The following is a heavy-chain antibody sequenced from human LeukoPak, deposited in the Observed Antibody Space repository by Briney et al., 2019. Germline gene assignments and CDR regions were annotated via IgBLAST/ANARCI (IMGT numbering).Heavy chain of an antibody. V-gene: IGHV4-34*01. Sequence: PSETLSLTCAVYGGSFSGYYWSWIRQPPGKGLEWIGEINHSGSTNYNPSLKSRVTISVDTSKNQFSLKLSSVTAADTAVYYCARGASSSSGGYYYYYMDVWGKGTTVTVSS. CDR1: GGSFSGYY. CDR2: INHSGST. J-gene: IGHJ6*03. CDR3: ARGASSSSGGYYYYYMDV. D-gene: IGHD6-6*01.